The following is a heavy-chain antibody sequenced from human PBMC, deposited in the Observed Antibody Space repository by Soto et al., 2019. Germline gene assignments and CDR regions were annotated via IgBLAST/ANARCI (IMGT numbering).Heavy chain of an antibody. CDR2: ISYDGSNK. CDR1: GFTFSSYG. J-gene: IGHJ6*02. CDR3: AKDRREGGDPVYGMEV. V-gene: IGHV3-30*18. D-gene: IGHD3-16*01. Sequence: QVQLVESGGGVVQPGRSLRLSCAASGFTFSSYGMHWVRQAPGKGLEWVAVISYDGSNKYYADSVKGRFTISRDNSKNTLYLQMNSRRAEDTAVYYCAKDRREGGDPVYGMEVWGQGTTVTVSS.